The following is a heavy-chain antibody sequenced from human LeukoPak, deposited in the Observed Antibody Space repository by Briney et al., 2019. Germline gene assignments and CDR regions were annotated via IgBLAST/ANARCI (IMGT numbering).Heavy chain of an antibody. Sequence: PGGPLRLSCAVSGFMFRDYWMAWVRQAPGKGLEWVANIRPDGDDKYYVESVRGRFTISRDNAQNSLSLQMDSLRVEDSAVYHCGRWGITAALDRWGQGTLVSVSS. V-gene: IGHV3-7*01. J-gene: IGHJ5*02. CDR3: GRWGITAALDR. CDR2: IRPDGDDK. D-gene: IGHD2-2*01. CDR1: GFMFRDYW.